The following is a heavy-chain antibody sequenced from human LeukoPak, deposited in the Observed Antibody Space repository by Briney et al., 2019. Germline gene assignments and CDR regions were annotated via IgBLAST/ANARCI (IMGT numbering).Heavy chain of an antibody. CDR1: GFTFSTYA. D-gene: IGHD4-17*01. V-gene: IGHV3-23*01. CDR2: ISGSGGST. Sequence: PGGSLRLSCAASGFTFSTYAMSWVRQAPGKGLEWVSGISGSGGSTYYADSVKGRFTISRDNAKNSLYLQMNSLRAEDTAVYYCARYGDYGEYFDYWGQGTLVTVSS. CDR3: ARYGDYGEYFDY. J-gene: IGHJ4*02.